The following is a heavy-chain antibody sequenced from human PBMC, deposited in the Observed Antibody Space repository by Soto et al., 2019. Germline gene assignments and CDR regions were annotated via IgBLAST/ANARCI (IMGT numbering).Heavy chain of an antibody. CDR1: GASISIGGYF. Sequence: SETLSLTCTVSGASISIGGYFWSWIRQHPGKGLEWIGHVYYNGSTYYNPSLKSRLTISVDTSKNEFSLRLTSVTAADTAVYFCATDEYFGSEVDFYYYAMDVWGQGTTVTVSS. J-gene: IGHJ6*02. V-gene: IGHV4-31*03. CDR2: VYYNGST. CDR3: ATDEYFGSEVDFYYYAMDV. D-gene: IGHD3-10*01.